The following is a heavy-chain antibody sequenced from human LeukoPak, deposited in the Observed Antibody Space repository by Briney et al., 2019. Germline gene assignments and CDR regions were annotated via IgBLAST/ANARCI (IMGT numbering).Heavy chain of an antibody. CDR1: GFTFNTYG. J-gene: IGHJ4*02. CDR3: ARDLLLADNGGSSAHDY. D-gene: IGHD2-15*01. V-gene: IGHV3-21*01. Sequence: GGSLRLSCAASGFTFNTYGMSWVRQAPGKGLEWISSITSPKNNIYYADSLKGRFTISRDNAKNSLYLQMNSLRAEDTAVYYCARDLLLADNGGSSAHDYWGQGTLVTVSS. CDR2: ITSPKNNI.